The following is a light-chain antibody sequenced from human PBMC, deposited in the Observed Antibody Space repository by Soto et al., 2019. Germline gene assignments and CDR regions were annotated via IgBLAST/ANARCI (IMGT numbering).Light chain of an antibody. V-gene: IGLV2-14*01. CDR1: SSDVGGYNY. CDR3: SSYTSSSTRV. J-gene: IGLJ1*01. CDR2: DVS. Sequence: QSVLTQPASVSGSPGQSITISCTGTSSDVGGYNYVSWYQQHPGKAPKLMIYDVSNRPSGVSNRFSGSKSGNTASLTISGLQAEDDADYYCSSYTSSSTRVFGTGTKIT.